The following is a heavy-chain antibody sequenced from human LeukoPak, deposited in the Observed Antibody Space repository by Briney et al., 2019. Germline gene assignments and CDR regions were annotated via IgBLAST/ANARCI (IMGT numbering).Heavy chain of an antibody. CDR1: GYTFTGYY. Sequence: GASVTVTCQSSGYTFTGYYMHWVRQAPGQGLEWMGWINPNRGGRNYAQKFQGRVTMTRDTSISTVYMELRRLRSDDTAVYYCASPYCSSTSCYSQAAFDIWGQGTMVTVSS. V-gene: IGHV1-2*02. CDR2: INPNRGGR. J-gene: IGHJ3*02. CDR3: ASPYCSSTSCYSQAAFDI. D-gene: IGHD2-2*02.